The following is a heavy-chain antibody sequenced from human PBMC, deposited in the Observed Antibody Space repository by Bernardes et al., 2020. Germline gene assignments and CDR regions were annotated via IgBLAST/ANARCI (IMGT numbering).Heavy chain of an antibody. CDR1: GFTFSDYD. CDR3: ARGHLLWFGERYDGMDV. J-gene: IGHJ6*01. Sequence: GRPLRLSCATPGFTFSDYDMSWIRQAPGKLLVWVSYIISRSIYTNYADSVKGRFTISRDNAKNSLSLQMNSLRAEETAVYYCARGHLLWFGERYDGMDVCGHGTTVTVSS. CDR2: IISRSIYT. D-gene: IGHD3-10*01. V-gene: IGHV3-11*06.